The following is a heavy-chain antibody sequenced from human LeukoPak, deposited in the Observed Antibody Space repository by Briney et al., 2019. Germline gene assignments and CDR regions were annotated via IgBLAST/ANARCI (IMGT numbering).Heavy chain of an antibody. J-gene: IGHJ6*03. D-gene: IGHD4-11*01. V-gene: IGHV3-30*02. CDR1: GFTFSSYG. CDR2: IRYDGSNK. CDR3: AKGGYSNYDPLYYYYMDV. Sequence: GGSLRLSCAASGFTFSSYGMHWVRQAPGKGLEWVAFIRYDGSNKYYADSVKGRFTISRDNSKNTLYLQMNSLRAEDTAVYYCAKGGYSNYDPLYYYYMDVWGKGTTVTVSS.